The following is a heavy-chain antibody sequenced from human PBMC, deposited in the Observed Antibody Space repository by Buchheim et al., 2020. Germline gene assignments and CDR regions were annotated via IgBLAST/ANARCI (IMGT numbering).Heavy chain of an antibody. J-gene: IGHJ6*02. CDR2: IRYDGSYK. CDR1: GFTFSNYG. D-gene: IGHD4-23*01. V-gene: IGHV3-30*02. Sequence: QVQLVESGGGVVQPGKSLRLSCAASGFTFSNYGIHWVRQAPGKGLEWVAFIRYDGSYKYYADSVKGRFTISRDDSKKQPSLQMNSLRSEDTAVYYCAKDQRWGMDVWGQGTT. CDR3: AKDQRWGMDV.